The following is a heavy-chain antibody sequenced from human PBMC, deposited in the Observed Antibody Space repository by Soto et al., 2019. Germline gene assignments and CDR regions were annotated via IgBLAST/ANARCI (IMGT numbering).Heavy chain of an antibody. Sequence: QVQLVQSGTEVKEPGASVKVSCNASGYIFTHYGISWVRQAPGQGLEWMAWTSGNNDYTNYAPKPQDRVTLTTDTSTGTAYMELRSLRSDDTAVYYCARDERGTCTGSNCYYFDYWGQGTLVTVSS. CDR1: GYIFTHYG. V-gene: IGHV1-18*04. D-gene: IGHD2-2*01. J-gene: IGHJ4*02. CDR3: ARDERGTCTGSNCYYFDY. CDR2: TSGNNDYT.